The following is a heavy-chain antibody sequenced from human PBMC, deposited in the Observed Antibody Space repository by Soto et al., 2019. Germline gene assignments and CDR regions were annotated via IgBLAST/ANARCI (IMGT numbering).Heavy chain of an antibody. D-gene: IGHD6-13*01. CDR2: VYCSGRT. Sequence: LSLTCTGSGGSISSNYWTRSQQPPGKGLEWIGYVYCSGRTNYNPSLTSRVTISEDTSKSQFSLKVNSMTAADTAVYYCARYRREAVAGYTLDNWGQGILVTVSS. CDR1: GGSISSNY. J-gene: IGHJ4*02. CDR3: ARYRREAVAGYTLDN. V-gene: IGHV4-59*01.